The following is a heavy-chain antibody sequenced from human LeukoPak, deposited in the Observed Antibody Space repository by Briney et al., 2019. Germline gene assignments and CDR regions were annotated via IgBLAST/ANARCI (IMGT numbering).Heavy chain of an antibody. V-gene: IGHV4-61*02. J-gene: IGHJ6*03. Sequence: SQTLSLTCTVSGGSISSGSYYWSWIRQPAGKGLEWIGRIYTSGSTNYSPSLKSRVTMSVDTSKNQFSLKLSSVTAADTAVYYCARDSPFDYDFWSGTNYYYYYMDVWGKGTTVTVSS. CDR2: IYTSGST. D-gene: IGHD3-3*01. CDR1: GGSISSGSYY. CDR3: ARDSPFDYDFWSGTNYYYYYMDV.